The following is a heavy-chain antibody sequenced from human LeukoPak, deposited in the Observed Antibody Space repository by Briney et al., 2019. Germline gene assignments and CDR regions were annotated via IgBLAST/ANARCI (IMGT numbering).Heavy chain of an antibody. V-gene: IGHV4-31*03. CDR2: ISYSGNT. CDR3: ARDKGLPQAFDI. CDR1: GVSISSVGYY. Sequence: SETLSLTCTVSGVSISSVGYYWSWIRQYPGKGPEWIGYISYSGNTYYNPSLKSRVSISVDTSKTQFSLNLSSVTAADTALYYCARDKGLPQAFDIWGQGTLVTVSS. D-gene: IGHD5/OR15-5a*01. J-gene: IGHJ3*02.